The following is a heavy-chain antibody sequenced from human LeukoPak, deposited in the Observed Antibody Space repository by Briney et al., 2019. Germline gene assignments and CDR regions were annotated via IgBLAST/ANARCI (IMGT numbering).Heavy chain of an antibody. D-gene: IGHD3-16*02. CDR2: ISAYSGNT. J-gene: IGHJ4*02. CDR3: ARDTRNYDYVWGSYRHVWAFDY. Sequence: ASVKVSCKASGYTFTSYGISWVRQAPGQGLEWMGWISAYSGNTNYAQKLQGRVTTATPTPERTPYMERRSLRSDDTAVYYWARDTRNYDYVWGSYRHVWAFDYWGQGTLVTVSS. CDR1: GYTFTSYG. V-gene: IGHV1-18*01.